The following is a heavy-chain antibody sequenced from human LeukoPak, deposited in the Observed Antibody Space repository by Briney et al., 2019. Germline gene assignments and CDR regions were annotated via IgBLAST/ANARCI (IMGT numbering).Heavy chain of an antibody. J-gene: IGHJ4*02. Sequence: PSETLSLTCTVSGGSISSGGYSWSWIRQPPGKGLEWIGYIYHSGSTYYNPSLKSRVTISVDRSKNQFSLKLSSVTAADTAVYYCASLWFGGGFDYWGQGTLVTVSS. V-gene: IGHV4-30-2*01. CDR2: IYHSGST. CDR1: GGSISSGGYS. D-gene: IGHD3-10*01. CDR3: ASLWFGGGFDY.